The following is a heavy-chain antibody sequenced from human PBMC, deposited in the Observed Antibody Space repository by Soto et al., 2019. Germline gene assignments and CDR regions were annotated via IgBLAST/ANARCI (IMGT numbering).Heavy chain of an antibody. D-gene: IGHD3-16*01. J-gene: IGHJ4*02. V-gene: IGHV3-72*01. CDR2: AKNKVNRYNT. CDR1: GFTFNDHF. CDR3: VTGFSENALYHFDY. Sequence: EVQLEESGGGLVQPGGSLRLSCAASGFTFNDHFMDWVRQAPGKGLEWVGRAKNKVNRYNTEYAASVKGRFIISRDESKSSLYLQMNSLKTEDTAVYYCVTGFSENALYHFDYWGQGTLVTVSS.